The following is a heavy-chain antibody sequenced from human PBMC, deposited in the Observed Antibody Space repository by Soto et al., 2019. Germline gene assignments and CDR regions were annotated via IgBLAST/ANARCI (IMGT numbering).Heavy chain of an antibody. Sequence: QLQMQESGPGLVKPSATLSLTCTVSGGSISSSSYYWGWIRQPPGKGRECIGSIYYSGSTYYNPSLKSRVTISVGTAKNQFSLELSSVTAAETAVYYCARPSRFEAALMEYWCQGTLVTVSS. CDR1: GGSISSSSYY. D-gene: IGHD2-15*01. V-gene: IGHV4-39*01. CDR3: ARPSRFEAALMEY. CDR2: IYYSGST. J-gene: IGHJ4*02.